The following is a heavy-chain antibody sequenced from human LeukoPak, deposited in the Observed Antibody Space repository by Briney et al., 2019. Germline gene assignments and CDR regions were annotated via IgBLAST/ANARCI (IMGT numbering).Heavy chain of an antibody. Sequence: GESLKISCKGSRYSFTNYWIGWVRQSPGKGLEWMAIINPTDSDTRYSPSLQGQVTISVDKSISTAYLQWSSLKASDTAMYYCTRHRCSRGWLGTDYWGQGTPVTVSS. CDR1: RYSFTNYW. D-gene: IGHD6-19*01. J-gene: IGHJ4*02. V-gene: IGHV5-51*01. CDR3: TRHRCSRGWLGTDY. CDR2: INPTDSDT.